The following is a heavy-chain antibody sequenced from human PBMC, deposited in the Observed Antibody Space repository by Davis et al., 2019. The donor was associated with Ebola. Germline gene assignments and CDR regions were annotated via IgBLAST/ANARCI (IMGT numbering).Heavy chain of an antibody. CDR2: INPKSGGT. CDR3: ARIVVVVAATKRGGWFDP. V-gene: IGHV1-2*06. J-gene: IGHJ5*02. Sequence: GESLKISCKGSGYTFTDYYVHWVRQAPGQGLEWMGRINPKSGGTNYAPKFQGRVTMTRDTSISTAYMELSRLRSDDTAVYYCARIVVVVAATKRGGWFDPWGQGTLVTVSS. CDR1: GYTFTDYY. D-gene: IGHD2-15*01.